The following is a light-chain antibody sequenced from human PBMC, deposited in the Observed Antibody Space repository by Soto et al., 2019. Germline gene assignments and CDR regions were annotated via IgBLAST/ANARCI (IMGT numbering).Light chain of an antibody. CDR3: QQSYSTPWT. J-gene: IGKJ1*01. Sequence: DIQMTQSPSSVSASVGDTVTITCRASQGISSWLAWYQQKLGKAPKLLIYDASSLQSGVPSRFSGSGAGTDFTLTISSLQPEDFATYYCQQSYSTPWTFGQGTKVDIK. CDR2: DAS. CDR1: QGISSW. V-gene: IGKV1-12*01.